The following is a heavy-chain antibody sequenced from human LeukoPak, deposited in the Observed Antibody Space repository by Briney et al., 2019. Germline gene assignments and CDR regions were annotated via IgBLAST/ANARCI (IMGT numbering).Heavy chain of an antibody. D-gene: IGHD2-15*01. CDR2: IYPGDSDT. J-gene: IGHJ3*02. CDR3: ARQLGYCSGGSCGTTNAFDI. V-gene: IGHV5-51*01. Sequence: GESLKISCKGSGYSFTSYWIGWVRQMPGKGLGWMGIIYPGDSDTRYSPSFQGQVTISADKSISTAYLQWSSLKASDTAMYYCARQLGYCSGGSCGTTNAFDIWGQGTMVTVSS. CDR1: GYSFTSYW.